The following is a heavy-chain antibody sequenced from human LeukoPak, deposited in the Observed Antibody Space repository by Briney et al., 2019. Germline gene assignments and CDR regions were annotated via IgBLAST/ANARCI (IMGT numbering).Heavy chain of an antibody. J-gene: IGHJ4*02. CDR2: IYHSGST. Sequence: KASETLSLTCAVSGGSIGSGGYSWSWIRQPPGKGLEWIGYIYHSGSTYYNPSLESRVTISVDRSKNQFSLKLGSVTAADTAVYYCARGVREYYFDYWGQGTLVTVSS. CDR3: ARGVREYYFDY. CDR1: GGSIGSGGYS. D-gene: IGHD3-10*01. V-gene: IGHV4-30-2*01.